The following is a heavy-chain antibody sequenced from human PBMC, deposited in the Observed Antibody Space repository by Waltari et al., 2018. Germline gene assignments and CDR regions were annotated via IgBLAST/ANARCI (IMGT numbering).Heavy chain of an antibody. CDR3: ARVGIEAAADLFDY. CDR1: GYSISSGYY. CDR2: IYHSGST. Sequence: QVQLQESGPGLVKPSETLSLTCAVSGYSISSGYYWGWIRQPPGKGLEWIGSIYHSGSTYYNPSLKSRVTISVDTSKNQFSLKLSSVTAADTAVYYCARVGIEAAADLFDYWGQGTLVTVSS. D-gene: IGHD6-13*01. V-gene: IGHV4-38-2*01. J-gene: IGHJ4*02.